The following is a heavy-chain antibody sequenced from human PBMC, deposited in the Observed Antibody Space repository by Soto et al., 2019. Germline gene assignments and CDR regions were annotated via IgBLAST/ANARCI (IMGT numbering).Heavy chain of an antibody. J-gene: IGHJ4*02. CDR2: INAGNGNT. V-gene: IGHV1-3*01. CDR1: GGTFSSYA. CDR3: ARLGYCTNGVCYTADY. Sequence: ASVKVSCKASGGTFSSYAISWVRQAPGQRLEWMGWINAGNGNTKYSQKFQGRVTITRDTSASTAYMELSSLRSEDTAVYYCARLGYCTNGVCYTADYWGQGTLVTVSS. D-gene: IGHD2-8*01.